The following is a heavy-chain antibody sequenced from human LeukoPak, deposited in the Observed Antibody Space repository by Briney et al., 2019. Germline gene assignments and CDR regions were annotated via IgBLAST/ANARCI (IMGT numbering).Heavy chain of an antibody. CDR2: IFYGGIT. Sequence: PSETLSLTCTVSGGSISSTTHYWGWIRQPPGKGLEWIGSIFYGGITYYNPSLKSRVTMSVDTSKNQFSLNLSSVTAADTAVYYCAREIRGSDCNLDCWGQGTLVTVSS. V-gene: IGHV4-39*02. CDR3: AREIRGSDCNLDC. J-gene: IGHJ4*02. D-gene: IGHD5-12*01. CDR1: GGSISSTTHY.